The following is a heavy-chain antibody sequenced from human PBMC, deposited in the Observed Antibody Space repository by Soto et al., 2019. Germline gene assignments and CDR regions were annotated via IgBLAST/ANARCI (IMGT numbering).Heavy chain of an antibody. CDR1: GGTFSSYT. D-gene: IGHD5-12*01. J-gene: IGHJ4*02. Sequence: KVSCKASGGTFSSYTISWVRQAPGQGLEWMGRIIPILGIANYAQKFQGRVTITADKSTSTAYMELSSLRSEDTAVYYCASDQGGYANDYWGQGPLVTVSS. V-gene: IGHV1-69*02. CDR2: IIPILGIA. CDR3: ASDQGGYANDY.